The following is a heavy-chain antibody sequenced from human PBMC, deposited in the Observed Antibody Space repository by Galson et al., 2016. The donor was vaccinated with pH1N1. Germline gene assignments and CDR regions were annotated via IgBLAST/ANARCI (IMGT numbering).Heavy chain of an antibody. Sequence: SLRLSCAASGFTFKNYVMSWVRQGPGKGLEWVSGISGRGGNIYYVDSVKGRFTISRDNFKNTLYLEMKSLRADDTAIYYCTRDRSQEFLHLPMAGFDVWGQGIMVTVSA. CDR3: TRDRSQEFLHLPMAGFDV. V-gene: IGHV3-23*01. CDR1: GFTFKNYV. J-gene: IGHJ3*01. CDR2: ISGRGGNI. D-gene: IGHD3-10*01.